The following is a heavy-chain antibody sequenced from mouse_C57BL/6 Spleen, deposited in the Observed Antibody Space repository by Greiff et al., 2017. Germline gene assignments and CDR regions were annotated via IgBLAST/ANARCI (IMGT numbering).Heavy chain of an antibody. CDR3: ARGGIAHFDY. J-gene: IGHJ2*01. CDR1: GYAFTNYL. CDR2: INPGSGGT. V-gene: IGHV1-54*01. Sequence: VQLQQSGAELVRPGTSVKVSCKASGYAFTNYLIEWVKQRPGQGLEWIGVINPGSGGTTYNEKFKGKATLTADKSSSTAYMQRSSLTSEDAAVYFCARGGIAHFDYWGQGTTLTVSS.